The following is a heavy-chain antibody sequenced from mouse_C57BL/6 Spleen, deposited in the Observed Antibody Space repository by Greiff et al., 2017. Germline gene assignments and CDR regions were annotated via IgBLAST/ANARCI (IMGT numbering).Heavy chain of an antibody. CDR3: ASQSCYFDV. CDR2: ISYGGSN. Sequence: EVQLQQSGPGLVKPSQSLSLTCPVTGYSITSGYYWNWIRQFPGNKLEWMGYISYGGSNKYNPSLKNRISISRDASKNQFFLKCNSVTTEDTATYYCASQSCYFDVWGTGTTVTVSA. V-gene: IGHV3-6*01. CDR1: GYSITSGYY. J-gene: IGHJ1*03.